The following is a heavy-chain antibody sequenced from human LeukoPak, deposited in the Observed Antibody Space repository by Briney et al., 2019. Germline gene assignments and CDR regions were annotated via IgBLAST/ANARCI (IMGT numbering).Heavy chain of an antibody. CDR2: VWYDGTNK. J-gene: IGHJ4*02. CDR3: AKLLGTETTYDS. Sequence: GGSLRLSCAASGFTFSSYGMHWVRQAPGKGLEWVAVVWYDGTNKYYADSVKGRFTISRDNAKNSLYLQMNSLRAEDTALYYCAKLLGTETTYDSWGQGTLVTVSS. CDR1: GFTFSSYG. D-gene: IGHD1-7*01. V-gene: IGHV3-33*03.